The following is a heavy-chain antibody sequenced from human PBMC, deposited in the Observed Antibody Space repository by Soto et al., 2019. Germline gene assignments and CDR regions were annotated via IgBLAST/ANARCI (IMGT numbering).Heavy chain of an antibody. V-gene: IGHV1-3*01. J-gene: IGHJ5*02. CDR3: VRRHVSATGIDWFGP. CDR2: INAANGDT. D-gene: IGHD6-13*01. Sequence: ASVKVSCKASGYTFTSYGIHWVRQAPGQRLEWMGWINAANGDTKYSPKFQGRVTITRDTSASTAYVELSSLRSEDTAVYYCVRRHVSATGIDWFGPWGQGTLVTVSS. CDR1: GYTFTSYG.